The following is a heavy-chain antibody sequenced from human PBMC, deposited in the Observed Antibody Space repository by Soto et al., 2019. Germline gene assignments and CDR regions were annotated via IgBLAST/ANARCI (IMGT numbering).Heavy chain of an antibody. CDR3: AKLPPHIAAA. Sequence: GGSLRLSCAASGFTFSSYGMHWVRQAPGKGLEWVAVIPYDGSNKYYADSVKGRFTISRDNSKNTLYLQMNSLRAEDTAVYYCAKLPPHIAAAWGQGTLVTVSS. CDR2: IPYDGSNK. J-gene: IGHJ5*02. CDR1: GFTFSSYG. V-gene: IGHV3-30*18. D-gene: IGHD6-13*01.